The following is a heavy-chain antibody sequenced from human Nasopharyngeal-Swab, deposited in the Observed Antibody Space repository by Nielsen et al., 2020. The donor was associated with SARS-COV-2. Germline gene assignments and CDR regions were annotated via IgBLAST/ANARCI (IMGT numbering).Heavy chain of an antibody. V-gene: IGHV4-39*01. J-gene: IGHJ4*02. CDR1: GGSVSSGSYY. CDR3: ARGGVLRFLEWLL. CDR2: IYYSGST. D-gene: IGHD3-3*01. Sequence: SETLSLTCTVSGGSVSSGSYYWSWIRQPPGKGLEWIGGIYYSGSTYYNPSLKSRVTISVDTSKNQFSLKLSSVTAADTAVYYCARGGVLRFLEWLLWGQGTLVTVSS.